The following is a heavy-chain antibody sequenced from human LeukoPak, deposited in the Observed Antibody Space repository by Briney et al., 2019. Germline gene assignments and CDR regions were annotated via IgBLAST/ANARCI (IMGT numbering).Heavy chain of an antibody. CDR1: GFTFSSYA. J-gene: IGHJ6*02. CDR2: ISYDGSNK. V-gene: IGHV3-30-3*01. CDR3: ARQAQVVVHEDYYYGMDV. D-gene: IGHD3-22*01. Sequence: GGSLRLSCAASGFTFSSYAMHWVRQAPGKGLEWVAVISYDGSNKYYADSVKGRFTISRDNSKNTLYLQMNSLRAEDTAVYYCARQAQVVVHEDYYYGMDVWGQGTTVTVSS.